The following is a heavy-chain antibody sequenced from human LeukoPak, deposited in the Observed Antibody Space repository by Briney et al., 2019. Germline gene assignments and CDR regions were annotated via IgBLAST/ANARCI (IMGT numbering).Heavy chain of an antibody. CDR3: ATHFTMATDIRIFDY. Sequence: GGSLRLSCAASGFTFHTYAMSWVRQAPGKGLQWVSTISGSGGSTYYADSVEGRFTISRDNSKNTLYLQLNSLRAEDTATYYCATHFTMATDIRIFDYWGQGSLVTVSS. D-gene: IGHD5-24*01. CDR1: GFTFHTYA. V-gene: IGHV3-23*01. J-gene: IGHJ4*02. CDR2: ISGSGGST.